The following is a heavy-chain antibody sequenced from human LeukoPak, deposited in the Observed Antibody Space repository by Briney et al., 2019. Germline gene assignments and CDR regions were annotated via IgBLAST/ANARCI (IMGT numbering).Heavy chain of an antibody. CDR2: ISGSGGST. D-gene: IGHD2-15*01. CDR1: GFTFSSYG. V-gene: IGHV3-23*01. Sequence: RPGGSLRLSCAASGFTFSSYGMSWVRQAPGKGLEWVSAISGSGGSTYYTDSVKGRFTISRDNSKNTLYLQMNNLRAEDTAVYYCAPRVVGSAPFDYWGQGTLVTVSS. CDR3: APRVVGSAPFDY. J-gene: IGHJ4*02.